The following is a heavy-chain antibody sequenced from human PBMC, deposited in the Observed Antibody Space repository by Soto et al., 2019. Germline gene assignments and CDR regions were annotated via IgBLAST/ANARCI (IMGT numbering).Heavy chain of an antibody. CDR3: AKGDLTGSHFDY. CDR2: ISWDGGST. CDR1: GFTFDDYA. V-gene: IGHV3-43D*04. J-gene: IGHJ4*02. D-gene: IGHD3-9*01. Sequence: EVQLVESGGVVVQPGGSLRLSCAASGFTFDDYAMHWVRQAPGKGLEWVSLISWDGGSTYYADSVKGRFTISRDNSKNSLYLQMNSLRAEDTALYYCAKGDLTGSHFDYWGQGTLVTVSS.